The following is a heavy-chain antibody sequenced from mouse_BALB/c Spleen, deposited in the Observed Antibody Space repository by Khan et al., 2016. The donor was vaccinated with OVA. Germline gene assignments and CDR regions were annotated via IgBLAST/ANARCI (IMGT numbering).Heavy chain of an antibody. Sequence: EVKLVESGGDLVKPGRSLKLSCAASGFTFSAYGMSWVRQTPEKRLEWVATISSDGTYTYYPDSVKGRFTISRDNAKTTLYLQLISLTSEDTAMDDCACHLTGSFAYWGQGTLVTVSA. J-gene: IGHJ3*01. CDR3: ACHLTGSFAY. CDR2: ISSDGTYT. V-gene: IGHV5-6*01. CDR1: GFTFSAYG. D-gene: IGHD4-1*01.